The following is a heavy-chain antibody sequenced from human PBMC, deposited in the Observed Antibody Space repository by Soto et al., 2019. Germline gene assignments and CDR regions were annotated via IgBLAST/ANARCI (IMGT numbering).Heavy chain of an antibody. CDR2: MGGAGAR. V-gene: IGHV3-13*01. CDR3: TRATFGVGTDL. Sequence: GGSLRLSCAAFGFTYNSYDMIWVRQVTGKGLEWIASMGGAGAREYSGSVKGRFIISRDNAKNSLYLQMDSLRVADTGVYYCTRATFGVGTDLWGHGTPVTVSS. D-gene: IGHD3-10*01. J-gene: IGHJ6*02. CDR1: GFTYNSYD.